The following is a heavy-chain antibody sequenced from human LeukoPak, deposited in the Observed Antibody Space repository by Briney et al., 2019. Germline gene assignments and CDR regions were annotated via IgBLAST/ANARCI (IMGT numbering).Heavy chain of an antibody. CDR2: FDPEDGET. Sequence: ASVKVSCKVSGYTLTELSMHWVRQAPGKGLEWMGGFDPEDGETIYAQKFQGRVTMTEDTSTDTAYMELSSLRSEDTAAYYCATALITMVRGVTPYYYYYYMDVWGKGTTVTVSS. CDR1: GYTLTELS. CDR3: ATALITMVRGVTPYYYYYYMDV. V-gene: IGHV1-24*01. J-gene: IGHJ6*03. D-gene: IGHD3-10*01.